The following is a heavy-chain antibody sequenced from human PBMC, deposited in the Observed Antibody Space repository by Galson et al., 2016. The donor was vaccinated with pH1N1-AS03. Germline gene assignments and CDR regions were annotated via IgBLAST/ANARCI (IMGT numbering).Heavy chain of an antibody. J-gene: IGHJ5*02. V-gene: IGHV6-1*01. Sequence: CAISGDSVSSNNGAWNWIRQSPSRGLEWLGRTYYTSKWYNDYALSVKSRISIKADTSKNQFSLQLNSVTPEDTAVYYCARHLAATYLNWFDPWGQGTLVTVSS. D-gene: IGHD2-15*01. CDR1: GDSVSSNNGA. CDR2: TYYTSKWYN. CDR3: ARHLAATYLNWFDP.